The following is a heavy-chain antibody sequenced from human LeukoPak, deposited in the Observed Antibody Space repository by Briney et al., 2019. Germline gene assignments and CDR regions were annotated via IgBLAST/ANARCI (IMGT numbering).Heavy chain of an antibody. D-gene: IGHD2-2*01. Sequence: ASVKVSCKASGGTFSSYAINWVRQATGQGLEWMGWMNPNSGNTGYAQKFQGRVTITRNTSISTAYMELSSLRSEDTAVYYCARGVARYCSSTSCRGRNWFDPWGQGTLVTVSS. CDR1: GGTFSSYA. V-gene: IGHV1-8*03. CDR3: ARGVARYCSSTSCRGRNWFDP. CDR2: MNPNSGNT. J-gene: IGHJ5*02.